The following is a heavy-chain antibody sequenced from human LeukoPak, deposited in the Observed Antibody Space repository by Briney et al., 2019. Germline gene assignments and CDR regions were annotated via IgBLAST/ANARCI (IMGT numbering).Heavy chain of an antibody. J-gene: IGHJ4*02. V-gene: IGHV1-18*01. D-gene: IGHD2-2*01. Sequence: GASVKVSCKASGYTFTSYAITWVRQAPGQGLEWMAWINLYNGNTNYAEKVQDRVTMTTDTSTSTAYMELSSLRSEDTAVYYCASGPTGVVVPAAFFYWGQGTLVTVSS. CDR1: GYTFTSYA. CDR3: ASGPTGVVVPAAFFY. CDR2: INLYNGNT.